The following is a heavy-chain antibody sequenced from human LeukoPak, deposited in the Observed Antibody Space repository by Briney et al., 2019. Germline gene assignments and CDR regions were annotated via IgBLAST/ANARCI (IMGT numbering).Heavy chain of an antibody. CDR2: ITSSGDAI. D-gene: IGHD4-11*01. Sequence: GGSLRLSCVASGLTFSDYYMSWIRQAPGKGLERVSYITSSGDAIYSADSVKGRFTISRDNAKNSLYLQMHSLRAEDTAVYYCARYSLSDAFDIWGQGTMVTVSS. V-gene: IGHV3-11*01. J-gene: IGHJ3*02. CDR3: ARYSLSDAFDI. CDR1: GLTFSDYY.